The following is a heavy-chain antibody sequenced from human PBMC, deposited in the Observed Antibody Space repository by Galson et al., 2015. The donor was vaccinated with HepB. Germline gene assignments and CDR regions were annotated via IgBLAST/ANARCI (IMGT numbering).Heavy chain of an antibody. CDR2: ISGNGDST. CDR3: AKGYSLFDS. CDR1: GFAFDTHA. V-gene: IGHV3-23*01. J-gene: IGHJ5*01. Sequence: SLRLSCAASGFAFDTHAMSWVRQAPGRGLEWISGISGNGDSTFYADSVKGRFTVSRDNSNNMVYLQMNSLRAEDAGLYFCAKGYSLFDSWGQGILVTVSS. D-gene: IGHD2-2*02.